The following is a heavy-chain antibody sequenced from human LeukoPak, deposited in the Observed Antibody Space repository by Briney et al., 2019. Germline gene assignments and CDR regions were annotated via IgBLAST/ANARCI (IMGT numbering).Heavy chain of an antibody. CDR3: ARGCGGGPGCYILDY. V-gene: IGHV3-33*01. CDR1: GFTFSSFG. J-gene: IGHJ4*02. Sequence: EPGGSLRLSCAASGFTFSSFGMHWVRQDPGKGLEWVAIIWSDGSNEVYIESVKGRFTISRDNSKNTLYLHMNSLRGEDTAMYFCARGCGGGPGCYILDYWGQGTLVTVSS. CDR2: IWSDGSNE. D-gene: IGHD2-15*01.